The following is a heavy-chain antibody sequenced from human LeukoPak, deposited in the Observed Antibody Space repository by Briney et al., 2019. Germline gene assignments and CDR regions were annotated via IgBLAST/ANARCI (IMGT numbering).Heavy chain of an antibody. V-gene: IGHV7-4-1*04. Sequence: GASVKVSCKASGYNFRSYAMHWVRQAPGQGLEWMGWINTNTGNPTYAQGFTGRFVFSLDTSVTMAYLQISSLKADDTAVYYCANGPEWQWLPPEAFDMWGQGTMVTVSS. J-gene: IGHJ3*02. CDR1: GYNFRSYA. D-gene: IGHD6-19*01. CDR2: INTNTGNP. CDR3: ANGPEWQWLPPEAFDM.